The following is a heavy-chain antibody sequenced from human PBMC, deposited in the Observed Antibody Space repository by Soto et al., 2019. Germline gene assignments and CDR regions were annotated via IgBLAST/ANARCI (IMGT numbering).Heavy chain of an antibody. CDR2: ISYDGSNK. V-gene: IGHV3-30*18. J-gene: IGHJ4*02. Sequence: GGSLRLSCAASGFTFNSYGMHWVRQAPGKGLEWVAVISYDGSNKNYADSVKGRFTISRDNSKNTLYLQMNSLRAEDTAVYYCAKDRAYCSGHCYSPCFDYWGQGTLVTVSS. CDR3: AKDRAYCSGHCYSPCFDY. D-gene: IGHD2-21*02. CDR1: GFTFNSYG.